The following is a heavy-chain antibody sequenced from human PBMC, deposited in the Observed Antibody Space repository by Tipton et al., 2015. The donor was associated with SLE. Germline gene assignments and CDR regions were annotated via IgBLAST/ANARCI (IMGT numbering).Heavy chain of an antibody. CDR1: GFTFNAYA. J-gene: IGHJ6*03. CDR2: ISYDGYDK. CDR3: AKDFHPASLGGDMDV. V-gene: IGHV3-30*04. D-gene: IGHD3-16*01. Sequence: RSLRLSCATSGFTFNAYAMYWVRQAPGKGLEWVAVISYDGYDKYYADSVKGRFTIARDNSKNTLYLRINSLRAEDTAVYFCAKDFHPASLGGDMDVWGKGTAVTVSS.